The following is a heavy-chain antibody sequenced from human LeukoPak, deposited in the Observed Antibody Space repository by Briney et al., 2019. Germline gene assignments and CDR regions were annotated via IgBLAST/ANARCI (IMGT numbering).Heavy chain of an antibody. Sequence: GGSLRLSCAASGFTFSSYSMNWVRQAPGKGLEWVSSISSSSSYIYYADSVKGRFTISRDNARNSLYLQMNSLRAEDTAVYYCARDPNKINSSGWYGGHYWGQGTLVTVSS. V-gene: IGHV3-21*01. D-gene: IGHD6-19*01. CDR2: ISSSSSYI. J-gene: IGHJ4*02. CDR3: ARDPNKINSSGWYGGHY. CDR1: GFTFSSYS.